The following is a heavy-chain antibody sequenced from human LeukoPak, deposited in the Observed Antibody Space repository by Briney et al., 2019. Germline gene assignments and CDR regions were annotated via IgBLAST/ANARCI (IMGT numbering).Heavy chain of an antibody. CDR1: GFTFSTSA. CDR2: LIDNVTST. V-gene: IGHV3-23*01. CDR3: AKQVAAPGPINY. J-gene: IGHJ4*02. Sequence: GGSLRLSCAASGFTFSTSAMSWVRKAPGKGLEWLSALIDNVTSTFYAYSVNGRFTISRDNSGYKLYLQLDSMSAKAEAIYYCAKQVAAPGPINYGGQGTLVTVSS. D-gene: IGHD5-24*01.